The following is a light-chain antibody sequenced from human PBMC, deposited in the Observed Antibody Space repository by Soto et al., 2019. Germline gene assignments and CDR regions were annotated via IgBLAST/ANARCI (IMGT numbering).Light chain of an antibody. J-gene: IGKJ3*01. CDR2: GAS. CDR3: QQYGSSPLFT. Sequence: EIVLTQSPGTLSLSPGERATLSCRASQSVSSSYLAWYQQKPGQAPRLLIYGASSRATGIPDRFSGSGSGTDLTLTISRLEPEDFAVYYCQQYGSSPLFTFCPGTKVDIK. V-gene: IGKV3-20*01. CDR1: QSVSSSY.